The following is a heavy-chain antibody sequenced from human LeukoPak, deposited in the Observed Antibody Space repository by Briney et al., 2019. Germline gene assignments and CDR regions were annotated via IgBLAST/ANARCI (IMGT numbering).Heavy chain of an antibody. V-gene: IGHV4-39*01. J-gene: IGHJ5*02. D-gene: IGHD3-3*01. CDR1: GGSISSSSYY. CDR2: IYYSGST. CDR3: AVCEQYYDFWSGPSGGFDP. Sequence: SETLSLTCTVSGGSISSSSYYWGWIRQPPGKGLEWIGSIYYSGSTYYNPSLKSRVTISVDTSKNQFSLKLSSVTAADTAVYYCAVCEQYYDFWSGPSGGFDPWGQGTLVTVSS.